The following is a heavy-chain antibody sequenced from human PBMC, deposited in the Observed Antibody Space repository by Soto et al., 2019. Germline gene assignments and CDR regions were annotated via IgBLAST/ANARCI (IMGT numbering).Heavy chain of an antibody. V-gene: IGHV1-3*01. D-gene: IGHD2-15*01. CDR3: ARGTVTVAGWFDP. CDR1: GYTFTSYA. J-gene: IGHJ5*02. CDR2: INAGNGNT. Sequence: ASVKVSCKASGYTFTSYAMHWVRQAPGQRLEWMGWINAGNGNTKYSQRFQGRVTITRDTSASTAYMELSSLRSEDTAVYYCARGTVTVAGWFDPWGQGTLVTVSS.